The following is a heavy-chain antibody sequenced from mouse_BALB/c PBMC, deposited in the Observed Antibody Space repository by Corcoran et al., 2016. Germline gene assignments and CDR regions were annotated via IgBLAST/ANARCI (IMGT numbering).Heavy chain of an antibody. CDR3: AREPYAMDY. CDR1: GYTFTNYG. CDR2: INTYTGEP. J-gene: IGHJ4*01. V-gene: IGHV9-1*02. Sequence: QIQLVQSGPELKKPGETVKNSCKASGYTFTNYGMNWVKQAPGKDLKWMGWINTYTGEPTYADDFKGRFAFSLETSASTAYLQINNLKNEDMATYFCAREPYAMDYWGQGTSVTVSS.